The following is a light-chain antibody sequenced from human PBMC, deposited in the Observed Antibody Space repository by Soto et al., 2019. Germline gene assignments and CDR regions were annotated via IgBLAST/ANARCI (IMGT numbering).Light chain of an antibody. CDR2: GAS. CDR3: QQYNSWPIT. CDR1: QNINSD. V-gene: IGKV3D-15*01. Sequence: EIVMTQSPATLSVSPGESATLSCRASQNINSDLAWYVQKPGQAPRRVIYGASTWGTVVPPRFTGSGSGTEFTLTISGLQSEDFAVYYCQQYNSWPITFGQGTRL. J-gene: IGKJ5*01.